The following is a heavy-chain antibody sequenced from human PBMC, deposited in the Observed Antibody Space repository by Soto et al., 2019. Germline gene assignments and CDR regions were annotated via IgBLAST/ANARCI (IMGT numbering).Heavy chain of an antibody. Sequence: QVQLVESGGGVVQPGRSLRLSCAASGFTFSSYGMHWVRQAPGKGLEWVAVIWYDGSNKYYADSVKGRFTISRDNSKNTLYLQMNSLRAEDTAVYYCARDGYYYDSSGYYSPGVLDYWGQGTLVTVSS. D-gene: IGHD3-22*01. CDR3: ARDGYYYDSSGYYSPGVLDY. CDR1: GFTFSSYG. V-gene: IGHV3-33*01. CDR2: IWYDGSNK. J-gene: IGHJ4*02.